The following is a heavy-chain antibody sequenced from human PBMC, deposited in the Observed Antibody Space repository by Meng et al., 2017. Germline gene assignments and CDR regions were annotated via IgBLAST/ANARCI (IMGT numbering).Heavy chain of an antibody. CDR3: VRGGRDGYNYFSY. J-gene: IGHJ4*02. D-gene: IGHD5-24*01. CDR2: ITTSGSTI. CDR1: GFTFSSYE. Sequence: GESLKISCAASGFTFSSYEVNWVRQAPGKGLEWVSYITTSGSTIYYSDSVKGRVTISRDNAKNSLYLQMNSLRAEDTAVYYCVRGGRDGYNYFSYWGQGTLVTVSS. V-gene: IGHV3-48*03.